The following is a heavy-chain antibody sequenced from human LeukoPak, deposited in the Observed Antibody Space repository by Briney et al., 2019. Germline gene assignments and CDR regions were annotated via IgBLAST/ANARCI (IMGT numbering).Heavy chain of an antibody. D-gene: IGHD1-1*01. CDR3: AKGNWRYFDY. Sequence: QSGGSLRLSCAASGFTFSTYVMSWVRQAPGKGLEWVSAISGSGGGTYYADSVKGRFTISRDNSKNTLYLQMNSLGADDTAVYYCAKGNWRYFDYWGQGTLVTVSS. J-gene: IGHJ4*02. CDR2: ISGSGGGT. CDR1: GFTFSTYV. V-gene: IGHV3-23*01.